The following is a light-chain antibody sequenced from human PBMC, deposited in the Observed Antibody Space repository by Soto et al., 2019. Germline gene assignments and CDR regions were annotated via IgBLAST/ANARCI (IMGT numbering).Light chain of an antibody. Sequence: EIVLTQSPGTLSLSPVERATLSCRASQSVSSSYLAWYPQKPGLAPRLLIYGASSRATGIPDRFSGSGSGTDFTLTISSLEPEDFAVYYCQKYGSSLINCGQGTRRAIK. CDR1: QSVSSSY. J-gene: IGKJ5*01. CDR3: QKYGSSLIN. V-gene: IGKV3-20*01. CDR2: GAS.